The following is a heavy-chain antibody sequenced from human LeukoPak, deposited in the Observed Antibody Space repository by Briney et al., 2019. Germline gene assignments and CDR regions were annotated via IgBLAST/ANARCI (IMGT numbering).Heavy chain of an antibody. CDR3: ARDPPSYSSSWYKNWFDP. CDR1: GYTFTGYY. D-gene: IGHD6-13*01. CDR2: INPNSGGT. J-gene: IGHJ5*02. Sequence: GASVKVSCKASGYTFTGYYMHWVRQAPGQGLEWMGWINPNSGGTNYAQKFQGRVTMTRDTSISTAYMELSRLRSDDTAVYYCARDPPSYSSSWYKNWFDPWGRGTLVTVSS. V-gene: IGHV1-2*02.